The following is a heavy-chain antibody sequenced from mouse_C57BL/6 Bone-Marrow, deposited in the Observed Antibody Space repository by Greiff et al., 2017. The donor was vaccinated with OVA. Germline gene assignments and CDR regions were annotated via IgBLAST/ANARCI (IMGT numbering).Heavy chain of an antibody. J-gene: IGHJ2*01. CDR3: ERWDYRRSYFDV. D-gene: IGHD2-4*01. Sequence: VQLQQSGAELARPGASVKLSCKASGYTFTSYGISWVKQRTGQGLEWIGEIYPRSGNTYYNEKFKGKATLTADKSSSTAYMELRSLTSEDSAVYFCERWDYRRSYFDVWGKGTTLTVSS. CDR2: IYPRSGNT. V-gene: IGHV1-81*01. CDR1: GYTFTSYG.